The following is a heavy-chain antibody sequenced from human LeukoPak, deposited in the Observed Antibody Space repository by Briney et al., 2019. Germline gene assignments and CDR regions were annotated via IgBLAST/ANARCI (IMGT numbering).Heavy chain of an antibody. V-gene: IGHV3-21*01. CDR2: ISSSSSYI. J-gene: IGHJ3*02. Sequence: PGGSLRLSCAASGFTFSSYWMSWVRQAPGKGLEWVSSISSSSSYIYYADSVKGRFTISRDNAKNSLYLQMNSLRAEDTAVYYCARGTFGGSGSYYGAFDIWGQGTMVTVSS. D-gene: IGHD3-10*01. CDR1: GFTFSSYW. CDR3: ARGTFGGSGSYYGAFDI.